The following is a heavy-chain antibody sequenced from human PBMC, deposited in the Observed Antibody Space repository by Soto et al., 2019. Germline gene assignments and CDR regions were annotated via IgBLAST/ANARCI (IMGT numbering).Heavy chain of an antibody. Sequence: GASVNVSWKAAGYAFSIYYMHWVRQAPGQGLEWMGIINPSGGSTSYAQKFQGRVTMTRDTSTSTVYMELSSLRSEDTAVYYCAGERIQRRGWFDPWGQGTLVTVSS. D-gene: IGHD5-18*01. V-gene: IGHV1-46*01. CDR1: GYAFSIYY. CDR2: INPSGGST. CDR3: AGERIQRRGWFDP. J-gene: IGHJ5*02.